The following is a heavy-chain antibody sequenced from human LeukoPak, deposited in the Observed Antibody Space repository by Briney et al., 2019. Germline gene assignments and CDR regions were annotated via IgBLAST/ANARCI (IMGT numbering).Heavy chain of an antibody. D-gene: IGHD4-23*01. CDR1: GFTFSNSA. CDR3: AAEIYGYNSECCSFDF. CDR2: IGVGGGNT. V-gene: IGHV1-58*02. J-gene: IGHJ3*01. Sequence: ASVKVSCKTSGFTFSNSAIQWVRQARGQRPEWIGWIGVGGGNTNYAQRFQDRVTITRDMSTSTAYMDLSSLRSEDTAVYYCAAEIYGYNSECCSFDFWGPGTPVTVSS.